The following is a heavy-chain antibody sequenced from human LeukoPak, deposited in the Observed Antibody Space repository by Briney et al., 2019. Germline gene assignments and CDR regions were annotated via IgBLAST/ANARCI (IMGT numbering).Heavy chain of an antibody. V-gene: IGHV4-4*02. CDR1: GGSIGDSYW. D-gene: IGHD6-13*01. Sequence: SETLSLTCAVSGGSIGDSYWWTWVRQPPGKGLEWIGEIYHSGSTNYNPSLKGRVTISLDKSKNQFSLKLRSVTAADTAVYYCARLNIIGSSPVHHFDYWGQGTLVTVSS. CDR2: IYHSGST. CDR3: ARLNIIGSSPVHHFDY. J-gene: IGHJ4*02.